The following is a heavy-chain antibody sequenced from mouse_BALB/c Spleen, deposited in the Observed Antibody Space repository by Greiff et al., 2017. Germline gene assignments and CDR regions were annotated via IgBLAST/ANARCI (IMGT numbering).Heavy chain of an antibody. CDR3: ARNLHWYIDV. CDR2: ISSGSSTI. V-gene: IGHV5-17*02. Sequence: EVQGVESGGGLVQPGGSRKLSCAASGFTFSSFGMHWVRQAPEKGLEWVAYISSGSSTIYYADTVKGRFTISRDNPKNTLFLQMTSLRSEDTAMYYCARNLHWYIDVWGAGTTVTVSS. J-gene: IGHJ1*01. CDR1: GFTFSSFG.